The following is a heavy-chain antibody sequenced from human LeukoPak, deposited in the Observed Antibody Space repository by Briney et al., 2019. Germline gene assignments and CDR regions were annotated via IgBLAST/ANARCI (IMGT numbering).Heavy chain of an antibody. CDR3: ARGGRYYDFWSGYPDAFDI. J-gene: IGHJ3*02. Sequence: KPSETLSLTCTVSGGSISSSSYYWGWIRQPPGKGLEWIGEINHSGSTNYNPSLKSRVTISVDTSKNQFSLKLSSVTAADTAVYYCARGGRYYDFWSGYPDAFDIWGQGTMVTVSS. D-gene: IGHD3-3*01. CDR2: INHSGST. CDR1: GGSISSSSYY. V-gene: IGHV4-39*07.